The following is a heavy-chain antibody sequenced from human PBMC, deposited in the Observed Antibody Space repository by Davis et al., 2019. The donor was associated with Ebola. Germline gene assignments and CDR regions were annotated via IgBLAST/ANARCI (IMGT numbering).Heavy chain of an antibody. V-gene: IGHV3-9*01. Sequence: GGSLRLSCAASGFTFDDYAMHWVRHAPGKGLEWVSGISWNSGSIGYADSVQGRFTISRYNAKNSLYLQMNSLRAEDTALYYCAKDIQYQLLTGGAFDIWGQGTMVTVSS. CDR1: GFTFDDYA. CDR2: ISWNSGSI. J-gene: IGHJ3*02. CDR3: AKDIQYQLLTGGAFDI. D-gene: IGHD2-2*01.